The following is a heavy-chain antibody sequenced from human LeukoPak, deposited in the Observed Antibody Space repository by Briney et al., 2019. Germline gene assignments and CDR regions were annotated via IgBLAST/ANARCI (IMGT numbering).Heavy chain of an antibody. CDR1: EYTFTGYY. D-gene: IGHD1-26*01. V-gene: IGHV1-2*02. CDR2: INPNSGGT. J-gene: IGHJ6*02. CDR3: ARDLGATGMVYYYYGMDV. Sequence: GASVKVSCKTSEYTFTGYYMHWVRQAPGQGLEWMGWINPNSGGTNYAQKFQGRVTMTRDTSISTAYMELSRLRSDDTAVYYCARDLGATGMVYYYYGMDVWGQGTTVTVSS.